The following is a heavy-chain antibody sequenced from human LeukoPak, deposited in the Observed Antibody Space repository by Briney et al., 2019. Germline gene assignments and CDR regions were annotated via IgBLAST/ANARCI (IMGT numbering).Heavy chain of an antibody. D-gene: IGHD2-2*03. J-gene: IGHJ3*02. Sequence: PSETLSLTCTVSGGSISSYYWSWIRQPPGKRLEWIGYISYSGSTNYNPSLKSRVTISVDTSKNQFSLKLSSVTAADTAVYYCARHRLIGYCSSTSCNVNTFDIWGQGTMVTVSS. CDR2: ISYSGST. CDR3: ARHRLIGYCSSTSCNVNTFDI. CDR1: GGSISSYY. V-gene: IGHV4-59*01.